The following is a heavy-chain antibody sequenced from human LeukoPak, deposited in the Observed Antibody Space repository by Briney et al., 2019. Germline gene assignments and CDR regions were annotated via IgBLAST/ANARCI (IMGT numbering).Heavy chain of an antibody. J-gene: IGHJ3*02. D-gene: IGHD2-21*02. CDR1: GDSVTSGGYY. CDR2: ISNSGTT. Sequence: SETLSLTCAVSGDSVTSGGYYWTWIRHHPGKGLEWIGYISNSGTTSYNPSLKSRVSISVDTSHNQFSLRLTSVTAADTAVYYCARDVVVTSSPDAFDIWGQGTMVTVSS. CDR3: ARDVVVTSSPDAFDI. V-gene: IGHV4-31*11.